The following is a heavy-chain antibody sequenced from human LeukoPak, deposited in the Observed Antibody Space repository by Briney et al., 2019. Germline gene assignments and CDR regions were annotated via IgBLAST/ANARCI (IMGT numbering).Heavy chain of an antibody. CDR1: GITLSNYA. CDR2: ISYDGSNK. J-gene: IGHJ4*02. CDR3: ARDSPYCSGGSCYSGNYFDH. Sequence: GGSLRLSCAVSGITLSNYAISWVRQAPGKGLEWLAVISYDGSNKYYADSVKGRFTISRDNSKYTLYLQMNSLRAEDTAVYYCARDSPYCSGGSCYSGNYFDHWGQGALVTVSS. D-gene: IGHD2-15*01. V-gene: IGHV3-30*01.